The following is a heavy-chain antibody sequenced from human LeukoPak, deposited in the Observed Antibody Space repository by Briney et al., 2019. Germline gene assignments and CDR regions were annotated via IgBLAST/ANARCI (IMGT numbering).Heavy chain of an antibody. V-gene: IGHV1-18*01. CDR3: ARDAREVLFWFGEFFP. Sequence: GASVKVSCKASGYTFTSHGISWVRQAPGQGLEWMGWISAYNGNTNYAQKLQGRVTMTTDTSTSTAYMELRSLRSDDTAVYYCARDAREVLFWFGEFFPWGQGTLVTVSS. J-gene: IGHJ5*02. CDR2: ISAYNGNT. CDR1: GYTFTSHG. D-gene: IGHD3-10*01.